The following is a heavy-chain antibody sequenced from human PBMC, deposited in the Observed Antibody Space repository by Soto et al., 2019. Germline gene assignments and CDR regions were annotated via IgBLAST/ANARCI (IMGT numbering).Heavy chain of an antibody. CDR1: GGTFSSYT. CDR3: ARELLDSSGWSNYFDY. V-gene: IGHV1-69*04. CDR2: IIPILGIA. D-gene: IGHD6-19*01. J-gene: IGHJ4*02. Sequence: ASVKVSCKASGGTFSSYTISWVRQAPGQGLEWMGRIIPILGIANYAQKFQGRVTITADKSTSTAYMELSSLRSEDTAVYYCARELLDSSGWSNYFDYWGQGTLVTVSS.